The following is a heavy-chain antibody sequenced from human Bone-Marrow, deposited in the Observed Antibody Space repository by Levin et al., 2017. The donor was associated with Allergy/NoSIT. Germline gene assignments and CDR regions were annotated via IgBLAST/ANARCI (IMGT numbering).Heavy chain of an antibody. CDR2: INHRGST. D-gene: IGHD3-10*01. CDR1: GGSLSGFY. V-gene: IGHV4-34*01. J-gene: IGHJ4*02. CDR3: ARGLDYAGSGRPSSDY. Sequence: PSETLSLTCGVYGGSLSGFYWSWIRPPQGKGLEWIAEINHRGSTTHNPSLKSRVTVTLDTSKNQLSLKVKSVTAADTAVYYCARGLDYAGSGRPSSDYWGQGTLVTVSS.